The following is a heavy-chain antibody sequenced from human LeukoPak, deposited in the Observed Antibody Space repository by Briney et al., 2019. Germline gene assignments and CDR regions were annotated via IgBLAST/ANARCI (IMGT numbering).Heavy chain of an antibody. Sequence: GASVKVSCKASGYTFTSYGISWVRRAPGQGLEWLGWISTYNGNTHYAQKLQGRVTMTTDTSTTTAYMELRSLRSDDTAVYYCARDYRTGFDYWGQGTLVTVSS. CDR3: ARDYRTGFDY. J-gene: IGHJ4*02. CDR2: ISTYNGNT. V-gene: IGHV1-18*01. CDR1: GYTFTSYG. D-gene: IGHD7-27*01.